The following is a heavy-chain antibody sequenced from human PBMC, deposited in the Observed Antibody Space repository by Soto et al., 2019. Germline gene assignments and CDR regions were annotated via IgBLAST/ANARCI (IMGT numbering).Heavy chain of an antibody. CDR1: RGAFGDYW. V-gene: IGHV3-74*01. Sequence: EVQLVESGGGLVQPGGSLRLSCEASRGAFGDYWMHWVRQAPGKGLVWVSRINRDANDIINADSVKGRFTASRDNAKNMVYLQMNNLRDEDTAVYYCGRGGDPDYWGQGTLVTVSS. D-gene: IGHD2-21*02. J-gene: IGHJ4*02. CDR2: INRDANDI. CDR3: GRGGDPDY.